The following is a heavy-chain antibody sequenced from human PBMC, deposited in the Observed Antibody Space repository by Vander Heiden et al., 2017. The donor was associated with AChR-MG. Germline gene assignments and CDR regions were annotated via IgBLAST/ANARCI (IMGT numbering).Heavy chain of an antibody. Sequence: QLQLQESGPGLVKPSETLSLTCTVSGGSISSSSYYWGWIRQPPGKGLEWIGSIYYSGSTYYNPSLKSRVTISVDTSKNQFSLKLSSVTAADTAVYYCARLGGSYYYYGMDVWGQGTTVTVSS. D-gene: IGHD3-16*01. CDR3: ARLGGSYYYYGMDV. CDR2: IYYSGST. V-gene: IGHV4-39*01. CDR1: GGSISSSSYY. J-gene: IGHJ6*02.